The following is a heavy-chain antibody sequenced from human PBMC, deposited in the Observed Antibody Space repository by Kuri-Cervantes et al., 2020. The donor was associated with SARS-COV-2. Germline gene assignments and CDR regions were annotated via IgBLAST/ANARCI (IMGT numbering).Heavy chain of an antibody. CDR1: GYTFTSYY. Sequence: ASVKVSCKASGYTFTSYYMHWVRQAPGQGLEWMGIINASGGGTTYAQKFQGRVTMTRDSSTSTVYMDLSSLRSDDTAVYYCARGGDTAMVTPWNLPYYFYGMDAWGQGTPVTVSS. CDR2: INASGGGT. V-gene: IGHV1-46*01. J-gene: IGHJ6*02. CDR3: ARGGDTAMVTPWNLPYYFYGMDA. D-gene: IGHD5-18*01.